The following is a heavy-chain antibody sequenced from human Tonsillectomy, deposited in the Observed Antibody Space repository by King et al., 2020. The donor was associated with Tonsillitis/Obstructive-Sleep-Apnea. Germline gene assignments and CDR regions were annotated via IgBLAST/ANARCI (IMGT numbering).Heavy chain of an antibody. V-gene: IGHV5-51*01. D-gene: IGHD2-2*02. CDR2: IYPGDSDT. J-gene: IGHJ3*02. CDR1: GYSFTSYW. CDR3: ARRYCSSTSCYIPTPNAFDI. Sequence: QLVQSGAEVKKPGESLKISCKGSGYSFTSYWIGWVRQMPGKGLEWMGIIYPGDSDTRYSPSFQGQVTISADKSISTAYLQWSSLKASDTAMYYCARRYCSSTSCYIPTPNAFDIWGQGTMVTVSS.